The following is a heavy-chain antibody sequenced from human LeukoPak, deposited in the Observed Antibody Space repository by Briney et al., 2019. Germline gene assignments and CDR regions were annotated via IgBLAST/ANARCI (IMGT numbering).Heavy chain of an antibody. CDR1: GYTFTTYG. V-gene: IGHV1-2*02. D-gene: IGHD3-10*01. CDR3: ARAGITMVRGVITNFDY. Sequence: GASVKVSCKASGYTFTTYGISWVRQAPGQGLEWMGWINPNSGGTNYAQKFQGRVTMTRDTSISTAYMELSRLRSDDTAVYYCARAGITMVRGVITNFDYWGQGTLVTVSS. CDR2: INPNSGGT. J-gene: IGHJ4*02.